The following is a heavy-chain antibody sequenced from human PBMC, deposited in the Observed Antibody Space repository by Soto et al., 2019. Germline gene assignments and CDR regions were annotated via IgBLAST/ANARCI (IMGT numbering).Heavy chain of an antibody. CDR1: GFTFSDYY. Sequence: VQLVESGGGLVKPGGSLRLSCAASGFTFSDYYMSWIRQAPGKGLEWVSYISSSGSTIYYADSVKGRFTISRDNAKNSLYLQMNSLRAEDTAVYYCARDFDYYYGSGSRVSVEAAFDIWGQGTMVTVSS. V-gene: IGHV3-11*01. J-gene: IGHJ3*02. CDR2: ISSSGSTI. CDR3: ARDFDYYYGSGSRVSVEAAFDI. D-gene: IGHD3-10*01.